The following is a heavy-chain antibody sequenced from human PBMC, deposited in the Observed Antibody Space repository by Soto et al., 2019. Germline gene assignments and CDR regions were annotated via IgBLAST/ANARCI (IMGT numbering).Heavy chain of an antibody. V-gene: IGHV5-51*01. CDR1: GYSFTSYW. CDR3: ARFEYRVAPDFDY. J-gene: IGHJ4*02. D-gene: IGHD6-6*01. Sequence: PGESLKISCKGSGYSFTSYWIGWVRQMPGKGLEWMGIIYPGDSDTRYSPSFQGQVTISADKSISTAYLQWSGLKASDTAMYYCARFEYRVAPDFDYWGQGTLVTVSS. CDR2: IYPGDSDT.